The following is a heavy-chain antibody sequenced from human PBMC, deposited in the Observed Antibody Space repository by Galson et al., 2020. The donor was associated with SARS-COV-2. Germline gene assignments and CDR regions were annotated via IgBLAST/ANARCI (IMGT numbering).Heavy chain of an antibody. CDR3: ARDPSYYCGGDCYSGAFDI. J-gene: IGHJ3*02. V-gene: IGHV4-61*02. D-gene: IGHD2-21*02. Sequence: SETLSLTCTVSGGSISSGSYYWSWIRQPAGKGLEWIGRIYTSGSTNYNPSLKSRVTISVDTSKNQFSLKLSSVTAADTAVYYCARDPSYYCGGDCYSGAFDIWGQGTMVTVSS. CDR1: GGSISSGSYY. CDR2: IYTSGST.